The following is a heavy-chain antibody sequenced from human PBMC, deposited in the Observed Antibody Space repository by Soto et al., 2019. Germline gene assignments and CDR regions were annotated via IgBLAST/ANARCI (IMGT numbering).Heavy chain of an antibody. V-gene: IGHV4-4*07. Sequence: PSETLSLTSTVSGDSIRGFHWSWIRKSAGKGLEWIGRIYATGTTDDNPYLKRRVMITVDTSKKQFSLKLKSMTAADTAVYYCVRDGTKTLRDWFDPWGQGISVTVSS. D-gene: IGHD1-1*01. CDR1: GDSIRGFH. CDR3: VRDGTKTLRDWFDP. CDR2: IYATGTT. J-gene: IGHJ5*02.